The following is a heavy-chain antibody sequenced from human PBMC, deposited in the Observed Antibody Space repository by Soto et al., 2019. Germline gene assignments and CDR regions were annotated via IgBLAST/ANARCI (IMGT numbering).Heavy chain of an antibody. Sequence: QVQLVESGGGVVQPGRSLRLSCAASGFTFSSYGMHWVRQAPGKGLEWVAVISYDGSNKYYADSVKGRFTISRDNSKNTLYLQMNSLRAEDTAVYYCAKDSGGWYYYNLWFVYWGQGTLVTVSS. D-gene: IGHD6-19*01. CDR3: AKDSGGWYYYNLWFVY. J-gene: IGHJ5*01. CDR1: GFTFSSYG. CDR2: ISYDGSNK. V-gene: IGHV3-30*18.